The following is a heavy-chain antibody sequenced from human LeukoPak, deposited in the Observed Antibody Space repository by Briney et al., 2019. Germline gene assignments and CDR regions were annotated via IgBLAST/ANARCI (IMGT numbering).Heavy chain of an antibody. J-gene: IGHJ6*02. CDR2: IYSGGST. CDR1: GFTVSSNY. V-gene: IGHV3-53*01. CDR3: ARGREIIAAAGTMDV. D-gene: IGHD6-13*01. Sequence: PGGSLRLSCAASGFTVSSNYMSWVRQAPGKGLEWVSVIYSGGSTYYADSVKGRFTISRDNSKNTLYLQMNSLRAEDTAVYYCARGREIIAAAGTMDVWGQGTTATVSS.